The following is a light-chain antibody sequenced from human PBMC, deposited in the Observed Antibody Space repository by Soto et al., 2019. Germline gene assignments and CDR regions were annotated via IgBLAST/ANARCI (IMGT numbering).Light chain of an antibody. CDR2: GAS. J-gene: IGKJ1*01. CDR3: QQYGGSPRT. V-gene: IGKV3-20*01. CDR1: QSVSSSS. Sequence: EIVLTHSPGTLSLCPGERATLSCRASQSVSSSSLAWYQQKRGQAPRLLIHGASNRATGIPDRFSGSGSGTDFTLTISRLEPEDFAVYYCQQYGGSPRTFGQGTKVDI.